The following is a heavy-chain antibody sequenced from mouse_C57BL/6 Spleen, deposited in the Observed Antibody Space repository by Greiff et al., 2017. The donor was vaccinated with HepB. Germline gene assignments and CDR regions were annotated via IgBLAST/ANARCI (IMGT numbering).Heavy chain of an antibody. D-gene: IGHD1-2*01. CDR3: TRDPFHSTGFAY. Sequence: EVKLVESGEGLVKPGGSLKLSCAASGFTFSSYAMSWVRQTPEKRLEWVAYISSGGDYIYYADTVKGRFTISRDNARNTLYLQMSSLKSEDTAMYYCTRDPFHSTGFAYWGQGTLVTVSA. V-gene: IGHV5-9-1*02. CDR2: ISSGGDYI. CDR1: GFTFSSYA. J-gene: IGHJ3*01.